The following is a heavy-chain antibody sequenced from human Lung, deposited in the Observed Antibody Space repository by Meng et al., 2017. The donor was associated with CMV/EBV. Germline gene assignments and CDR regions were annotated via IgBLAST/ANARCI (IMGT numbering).Heavy chain of an antibody. D-gene: IGHD5-18*01. V-gene: IGHV3-20*01. CDR3: ARGAGTAMAPAGY. CDR2: INWNGSST. Sequence: ESLKISXAASGFTFDDYGMSWVRQAPGKGLEWVSGINWNGSSTGYADSVKGRFTISRDNAKNSLYLQMNSLRAEDTALYHCARGAGTAMAPAGYWGQGTLVTFSS. J-gene: IGHJ4*02. CDR1: GFTFDDYG.